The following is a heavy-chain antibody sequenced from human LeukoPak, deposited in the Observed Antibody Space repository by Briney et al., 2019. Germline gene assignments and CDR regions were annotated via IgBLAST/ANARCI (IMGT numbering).Heavy chain of an antibody. CDR2: INHSGAT. J-gene: IGHJ4*02. V-gene: IGHV4-34*01. Sequence: KASETLSLTCAVYGGSLSGYYWSWIRQPPGKGLEWIGEINHSGATNYNPSLKSRVTIAVDTSKNQFSLRWSSVTAADTAMYYCARGIYGVYYFDYWGQGALVTVSS. CDR3: ARGIYGVYYFDY. D-gene: IGHD4-17*01. CDR1: GGSLSGYY.